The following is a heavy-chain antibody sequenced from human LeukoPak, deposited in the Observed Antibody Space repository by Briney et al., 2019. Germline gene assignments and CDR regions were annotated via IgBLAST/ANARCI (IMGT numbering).Heavy chain of an antibody. J-gene: IGHJ3*02. Sequence: SETLSLTCTVSAGSISSGSYYWSWIRQPAGKGLEWIGRIYTSGSTNYNPSLKSRVTISLNTSKNQFSLKLSSVTAADTAMYYCARRATTGLRTFDIWGQGTMVTVSS. CDR2: IYTSGST. CDR3: ARRATTGLRTFDI. D-gene: IGHD1-26*01. CDR1: AGSISSGSYY. V-gene: IGHV4-61*02.